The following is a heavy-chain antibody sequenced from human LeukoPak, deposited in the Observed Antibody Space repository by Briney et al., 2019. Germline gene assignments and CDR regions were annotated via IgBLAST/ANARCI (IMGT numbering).Heavy chain of an antibody. Sequence: GGSLRPSCAASGFTFNRYAMHWVRQAPGKGLEWVANIAYDGGTKYYADSVKGRFSVSRDNSKNTLYLQMNSLRPEDTAVYYCVRDHQLQNGNWFDPWGRGTLVTVSS. CDR3: VRDHQLQNGNWFDP. V-gene: IGHV3-30*03. J-gene: IGHJ5*02. CDR2: IAYDGGTK. D-gene: IGHD2-2*01. CDR1: GFTFNRYA.